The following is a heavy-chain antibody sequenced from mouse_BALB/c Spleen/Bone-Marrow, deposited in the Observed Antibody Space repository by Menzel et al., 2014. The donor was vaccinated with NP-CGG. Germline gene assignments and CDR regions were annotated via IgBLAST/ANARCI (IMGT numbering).Heavy chain of an antibody. CDR1: GFTFTDYY. Sequence: EVKLQESGGGLVQPGGSLILSCAPSGFTFTDYYMSWVRQPPGKALEWLGFIRNKANGYTTEYSASVKGRFTISRDNSQSILYLQMNTLRAEDSATYYCASLLTTATYAMDYWGQGTSVTVSS. D-gene: IGHD1-2*01. J-gene: IGHJ4*01. CDR2: IRNKANGYTT. V-gene: IGHV7-3*02. CDR3: ASLLTTATYAMDY.